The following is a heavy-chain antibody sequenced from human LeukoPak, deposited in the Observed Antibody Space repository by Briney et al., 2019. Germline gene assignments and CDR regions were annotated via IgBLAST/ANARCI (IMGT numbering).Heavy chain of an antibody. D-gene: IGHD3-10*01. CDR2: IIPILGIA. V-gene: IGHV1-69*04. CDR1: GGTFSSYA. J-gene: IGHJ4*02. Sequence: VASVKVSCKASGGTFSSYAISWVRQAPGQGLEWMGRIIPILGIANYAQKFQGRVTITADESTSTAYMELSSLRSEDTAVYYCAREHGAPSGSYYNSLGYWGQGTLVTVSS. CDR3: AREHGAPSGSYYNSLGY.